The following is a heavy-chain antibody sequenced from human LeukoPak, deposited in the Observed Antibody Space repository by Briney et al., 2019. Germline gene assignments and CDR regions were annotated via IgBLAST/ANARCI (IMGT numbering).Heavy chain of an antibody. CDR1: GGTFSSYA. Sequence: GASVKVSCKASGGTFSSYAISWVRQPPGQGLEWMGGIIPIFGTANYAQKFQGRVTITADKSTSTAYMELSSLRSEDTAVYYCARDYDSPPDGAFDIWGQGTMVTVSS. V-gene: IGHV1-69*06. CDR3: ARDYDSPPDGAFDI. CDR2: IIPIFGTA. D-gene: IGHD3-22*01. J-gene: IGHJ3*02.